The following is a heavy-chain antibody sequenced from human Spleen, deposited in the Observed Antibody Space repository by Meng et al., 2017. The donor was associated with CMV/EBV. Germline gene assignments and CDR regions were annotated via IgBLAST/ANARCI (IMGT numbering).Heavy chain of an antibody. Sequence: SFSGYDWSWIRQPPGKGLEWIGEINHSGSTNYNPSLKSRVTISVDTSKNQFSLKLSSVTAADTAVYYCARSFILSGKVVPAANWFDPWGQGTLVTVSS. CDR2: INHSGST. J-gene: IGHJ5*02. V-gene: IGHV4-34*01. D-gene: IGHD2-2*01. CDR3: ARSFILSGKVVPAANWFDP. CDR1: SFSGYD.